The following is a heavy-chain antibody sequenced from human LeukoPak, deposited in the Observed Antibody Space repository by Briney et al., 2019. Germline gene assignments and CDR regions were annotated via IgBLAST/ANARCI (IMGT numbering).Heavy chain of an antibody. CDR3: AKEGYCSSTSCYRLGY. V-gene: IGHV3-30*02. CDR2: IRYDGSNK. J-gene: IGHJ4*02. D-gene: IGHD2-2*02. Sequence: GGSLRLSCAASGFTFSSYGMHWVRQAPGKGLEWVAFIRYDGSNKYYADSVKGRFTISRDNSKNTLYLQMNSLGAEDTAVYYCAKEGYCSSTSCYRLGYWGQGTLVTVSS. CDR1: GFTFSSYG.